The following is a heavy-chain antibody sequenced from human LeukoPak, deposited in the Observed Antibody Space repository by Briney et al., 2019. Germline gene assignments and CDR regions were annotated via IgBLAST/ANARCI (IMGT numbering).Heavy chain of an antibody. D-gene: IGHD5-12*01. J-gene: IGHJ6*03. Sequence: GGSLRLSCAASGFIFSSYGMNWVRQAPGKGLEWVSYISSSSSSIYYADSVKGRFTISRDNAKNSLYLQMNSVRAEDTAVYYCAREHSGYDFPGRDYYYMDVWGKGTTVTVSS. CDR2: ISSSSSSI. CDR1: GFIFSSYG. V-gene: IGHV3-21*01. CDR3: AREHSGYDFPGRDYYYMDV.